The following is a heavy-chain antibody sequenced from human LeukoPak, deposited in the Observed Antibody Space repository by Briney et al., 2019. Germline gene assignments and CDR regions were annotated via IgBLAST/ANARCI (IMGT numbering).Heavy chain of an antibody. CDR2: IRSRANGYAT. CDR3: AREGIGGGAFDI. CDR1: GFSFGASA. V-gene: IGHV3-73*01. J-gene: IGHJ3*02. Sequence: GGSLKLSCAASGFSFGASAMHWVRQAPGKGLEWVGRIRSRANGYATAYTASVKGRFTISRDDSKNTAYLRMNSLKTEDTAVYYCAREGIGGGAFDIWGQGTMVTVSA. D-gene: IGHD2/OR15-2a*01.